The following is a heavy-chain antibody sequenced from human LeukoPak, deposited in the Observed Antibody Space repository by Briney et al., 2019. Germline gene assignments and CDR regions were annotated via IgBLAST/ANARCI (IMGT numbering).Heavy chain of an antibody. CDR1: GGSISSYY. D-gene: IGHD5-18*01. Sequence: SETLTLTCTVSGGSISSYYWSWIRQPPGKGLEWIGYIYYSGSTNYNPSLKSRVTISVDTSKNQFSLKLSSVTAADTAVYYCARGLGYSYGAAFDYWGQGTLVTVSS. J-gene: IGHJ4*02. CDR3: ARGLGYSYGAAFDY. CDR2: IYYSGST. V-gene: IGHV4-59*12.